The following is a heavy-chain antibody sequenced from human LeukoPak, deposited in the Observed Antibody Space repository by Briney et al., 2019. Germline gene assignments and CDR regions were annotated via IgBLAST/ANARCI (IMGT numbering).Heavy chain of an antibody. CDR3: ASRSPNNMHV. J-gene: IGHJ6*02. CDR1: GGSVSDGSST. V-gene: IGHV4-30-2*06. CDR2: IYHPGST. Sequence: SETLSLTCTVSGGSVSDGSSTRTWIWIRQSPGKGREWIGYIYHPGSTYYNPSLKGRVTMSLDKSKNQFSLNVTSVTAADTAVYYCASRSPNNMHVWGQGTTVTVSS.